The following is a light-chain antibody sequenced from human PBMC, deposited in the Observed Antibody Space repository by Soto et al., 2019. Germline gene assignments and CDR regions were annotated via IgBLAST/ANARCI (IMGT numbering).Light chain of an antibody. CDR3: QQYNSYPLT. V-gene: IGKV1D-16*01. CDR2: AAS. CDR1: RGISSL. J-gene: IGKJ5*01. Sequence: DIQMTQNPSSLSASVGDRVTITCGASRGISSLWAWYQQKPAKAPKSLSYAASSSQSGVPSRFSGSGSGTDFTLTISSLQPEDFATYYCQQYNSYPLTFAQGTRLE.